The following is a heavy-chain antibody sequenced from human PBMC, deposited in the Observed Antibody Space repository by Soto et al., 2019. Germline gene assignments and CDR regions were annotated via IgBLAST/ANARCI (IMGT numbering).Heavy chain of an antibody. V-gene: IGHV4-61*08. CDR1: GASVSSGDYF. Sequence: SETQSLTCSVSGASVSSGDYFWAWIRQPPGKGLEWIGYISYNGNTNYNPSVKGRVTISLDRSKNQFSLQLTSVTAADTAIYYCARDRPRTIYNSDWYYYGMDVWGQGTTVTVSS. CDR3: ARDRPRTIYNSDWYYYGMDV. J-gene: IGHJ6*02. CDR2: ISYNGNT. D-gene: IGHD2-21*02.